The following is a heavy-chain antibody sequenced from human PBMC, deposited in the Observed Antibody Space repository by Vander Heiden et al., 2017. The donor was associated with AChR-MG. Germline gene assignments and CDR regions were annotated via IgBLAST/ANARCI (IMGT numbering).Heavy chain of an antibody. CDR2: INLNSGVT. V-gene: IGHV1-2*06. J-gene: IGHJ4*02. D-gene: IGHD6-19*01. Sequence: QLRLVQSGAEGQKPGDSVKVSCKASAYSFTDFYMTWVRQTPGQGLEWMGRINLNSGVTNSAQKFRGRVTMTTDASITTTYMELSSLRSDDTAVYYCATEKSLERGGWLIDYWGQGTLVTVSS. CDR3: ATEKSLERGGWLIDY. CDR1: AYSFTDFY.